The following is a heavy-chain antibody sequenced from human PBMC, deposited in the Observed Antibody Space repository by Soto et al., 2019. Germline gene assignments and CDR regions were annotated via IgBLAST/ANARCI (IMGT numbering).Heavy chain of an antibody. CDR2: IWYDGSNK. Sequence: QVQLVESGGGVVQPGRSLRLSCAASGITFSNYGMHWVRQAPGKGLEWVAVIWYDGSNKYYAESVKGRFTISRDKSKNTLYLQMNSLRVEDTAVYYCAREGINYGMDVWGQGTTVTVSS. CDR1: GITFSNYG. D-gene: IGHD1-20*01. CDR3: AREGINYGMDV. J-gene: IGHJ6*02. V-gene: IGHV3-33*01.